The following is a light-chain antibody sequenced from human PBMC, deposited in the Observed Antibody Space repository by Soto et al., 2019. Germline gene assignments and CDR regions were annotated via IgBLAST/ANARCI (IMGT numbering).Light chain of an antibody. Sequence: EILLTQSPGTLSLSPGERATLSCRASEFLSSGYLVWYQQKPGQAPRLLIYAASRRATGIPDRFSGSGSATEYTLTINTLEPEDFAVYYCQQQGTFGQGTKLEIK. CDR3: QQQGT. V-gene: IGKV3-20*01. CDR2: AAS. CDR1: EFLSSGY. J-gene: IGKJ2*01.